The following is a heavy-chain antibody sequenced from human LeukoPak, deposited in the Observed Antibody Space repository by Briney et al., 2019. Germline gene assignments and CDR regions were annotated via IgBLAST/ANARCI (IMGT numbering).Heavy chain of an antibody. CDR2: INSDGSST. CDR1: GFTFSSYW. D-gene: IGHD5-12*01. J-gene: IGHJ4*02. Sequence: PGGSLRLSCAASGFTFSSYWMHWVRQAPGKGLVWVSRINSDGSSTNYADSVKGRFTTSRDNAKNTLYLQMNSLRAEDTAVYYCARDPPRGYSGYGIDYWGQGTLVTVSS. V-gene: IGHV3-74*01. CDR3: ARDPPRGYSGYGIDY.